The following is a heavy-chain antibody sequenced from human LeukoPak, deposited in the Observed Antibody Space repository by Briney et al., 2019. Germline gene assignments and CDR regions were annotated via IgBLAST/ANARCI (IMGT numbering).Heavy chain of an antibody. Sequence: GGSLTHSCAASGFTNGTNHQNWVRQPPWKGLAWVPVIYRGGNTYSEEAVKGRFTISRDNSKNTLYLQMNSLRVEDTAVYYCASNGVNSGILLQLDYWGQGTLVTVSS. CDR1: GFTNGTNH. CDR2: IYRGGNT. CDR3: ASNGVNSGILLQLDY. J-gene: IGHJ4*02. V-gene: IGHV3-66*02. D-gene: IGHD2-15*01.